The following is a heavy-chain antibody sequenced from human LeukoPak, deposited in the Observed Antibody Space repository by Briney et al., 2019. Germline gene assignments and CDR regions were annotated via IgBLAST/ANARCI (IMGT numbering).Heavy chain of an antibody. V-gene: IGHV3-23*01. CDR1: GFTFSSYA. CDR2: ISGSGGST. D-gene: IGHD2-2*01. J-gene: IGHJ5*02. Sequence: GGSLRLSCAASGFTFSSYAMSWVRQAPGKRLEWVSTISGSGGSTYYADSVKGRFTISRDNSKNTLYLQMNSLRAEDTAVYYCAKEGYCSSTSCSTNWFDPWGQGTLVTVSS. CDR3: AKEGYCSSTSCSTNWFDP.